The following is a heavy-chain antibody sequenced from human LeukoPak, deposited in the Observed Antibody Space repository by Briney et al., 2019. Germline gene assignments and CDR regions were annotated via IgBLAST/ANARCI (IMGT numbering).Heavy chain of an antibody. D-gene: IGHD3-10*01. CDR1: GFTFTKYG. CDR3: TKASGRNLYGMDV. CDR2: IRSDGSKN. J-gene: IGHJ6*02. Sequence: PGGSLRLYCVASGFTFTKYGMHWVRQAPGKGLEWVAFIRSDGSKNYYGDSVRGRFTISRDASKNTLYLQMNTLRPEDTAVYYCTKASGRNLYGMDVWGQGTTVIVSS. V-gene: IGHV3-30*02.